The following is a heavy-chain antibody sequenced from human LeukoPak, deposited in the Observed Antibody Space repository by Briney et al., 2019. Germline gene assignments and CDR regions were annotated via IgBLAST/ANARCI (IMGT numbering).Heavy chain of an antibody. D-gene: IGHD2-8*01. V-gene: IGHV3-53*01. CDR1: GFTVSSNY. J-gene: IGHJ4*02. CDR3: ARAFGVYALTH. Sequence: GGALRLSCAASGFTVSSNYMRWGGQAPGKGLEGVSVIYSGGSTFYADSVQGRFTISRDNSKNTLYLQMNSLRAEDTAVYYCARAFGVYALTHWGQGTLVTVSS. CDR2: IYSGGST.